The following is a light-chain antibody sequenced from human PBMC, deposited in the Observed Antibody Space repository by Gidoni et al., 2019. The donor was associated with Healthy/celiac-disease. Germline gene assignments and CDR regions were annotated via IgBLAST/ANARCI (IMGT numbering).Light chain of an antibody. CDR1: SSDVGGYNY. CDR3: SSYTSSSTLDWV. CDR2: DVS. J-gene: IGLJ3*02. V-gene: IGLV2-14*03. Sequence: QSALTQPASVSVSPGQSITISCTGTSSDVGGYNYGSWYQQHPGKAPKLTIYDVSNRPSGVSNRFSGSKSGNTASLTISGLQAEDEADYYCSSYTSSSTLDWVFGGGTKLTVL.